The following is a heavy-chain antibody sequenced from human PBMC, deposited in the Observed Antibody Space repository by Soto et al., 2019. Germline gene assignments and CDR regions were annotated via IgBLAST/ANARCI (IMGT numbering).Heavy chain of an antibody. J-gene: IGHJ6*02. D-gene: IGHD3-16*01. CDR1: GGSICSRSYY. Sequence: SATLSLTCTVSGGSICSRSYYWGWIRQPPGKGLEWIGSIYYSGSTYYNPSLKSRVTISVDTSKSQFSLKLSSVTAADTAVYYCARGEDTYGMDVWGQGTTVS. V-gene: IGHV4-39*01. CDR3: ARGEDTYGMDV. CDR2: IYYSGST.